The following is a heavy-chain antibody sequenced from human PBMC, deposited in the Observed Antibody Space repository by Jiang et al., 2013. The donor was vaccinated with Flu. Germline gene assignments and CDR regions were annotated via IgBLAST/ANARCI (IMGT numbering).Heavy chain of an antibody. D-gene: IGHD6-6*01. CDR1: GYTFTSYY. V-gene: IGHV1-46*01. CDR2: INPSGGST. J-gene: IGHJ6*02. Sequence: GYTFTSYYMHWVRQAPGQGLEWMGIINPSGGSTSYAQKFQGRVTMTRDTSTSTVYMELSSLRSEDTAVYYCARDRIAAPDYYYYGMDVWGQGTTVTVSS. CDR3: ARDRIAAPDYYYYGMDV.